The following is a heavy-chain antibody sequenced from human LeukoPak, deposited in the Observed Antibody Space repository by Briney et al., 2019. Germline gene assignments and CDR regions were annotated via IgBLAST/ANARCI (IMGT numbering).Heavy chain of an antibody. CDR1: GYSFTSYW. D-gene: IGHD6-19*01. V-gene: IGHV5-51*01. J-gene: IGHJ4*02. CDR3: ARLRSGWDFDY. Sequence: GESLKISCKGSGYSFTSYWIGWVRQVPGKGLEWMGIIHPGDSDTRYSPSFQGQVTTSVDKSISTAYLQWSSLKASDTAMYYCARLRSGWDFDYWGQGSLVTVSS. CDR2: IHPGDSDT.